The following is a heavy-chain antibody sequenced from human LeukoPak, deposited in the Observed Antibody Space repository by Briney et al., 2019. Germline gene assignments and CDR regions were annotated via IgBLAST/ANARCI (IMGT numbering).Heavy chain of an antibody. Sequence: SVKVSCKASGGTFSSYAISWLRQAPGQGLEWMGRIIPILGIANYAQKFQGRVTITADKSTSTAYMELSSLRSEDTAVYYCAREAGYGDLLFDYWGQGTLVTVSS. D-gene: IGHD4-17*01. CDR3: AREAGYGDLLFDY. CDR2: IIPILGIA. V-gene: IGHV1-69*04. J-gene: IGHJ4*02. CDR1: GGTFSSYA.